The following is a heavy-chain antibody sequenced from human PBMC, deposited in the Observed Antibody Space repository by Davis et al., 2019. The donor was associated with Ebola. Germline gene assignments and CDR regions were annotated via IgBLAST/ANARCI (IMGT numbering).Heavy chain of an antibody. CDR1: GYTFTSYG. Sequence: AASVKVSCKASGYTFTSYGISWVRQAPGQGLEWMGWISAFSGNTNYAQKLQGRVTMTSSTSISTAYMELSSLRSEDTAVYYCARGGYFDWLTRWHYYGMDVWGQGTTVTVSS. D-gene: IGHD3-9*01. CDR2: ISAFSGNT. V-gene: IGHV1-18*01. J-gene: IGHJ6*02. CDR3: ARGGYFDWLTRWHYYGMDV.